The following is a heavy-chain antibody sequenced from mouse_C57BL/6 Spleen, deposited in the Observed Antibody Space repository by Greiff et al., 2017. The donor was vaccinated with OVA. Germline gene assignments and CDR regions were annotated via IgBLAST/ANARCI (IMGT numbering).Heavy chain of an antibody. Sequence: VQLQQSGPGLVKPGASVKIPCTASGYTFTDYNMDWVKQSPGKSLEWIGDINPNNGGTIYNQNFKGKATLTGDKSSSTAYMELRSLTSEDTAVYYCARSVSYYGSSYGLYFDDWGQGTTLTVSS. CDR1: GYTFTDYN. CDR2: INPNNGGT. D-gene: IGHD1-1*01. J-gene: IGHJ2*01. V-gene: IGHV1-18*01. CDR3: ARSVSYYGSSYGLYFDD.